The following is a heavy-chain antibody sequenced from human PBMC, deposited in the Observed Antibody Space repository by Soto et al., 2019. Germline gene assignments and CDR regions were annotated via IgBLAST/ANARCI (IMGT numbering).Heavy chain of an antibody. CDR2: IYYSGST. V-gene: IGHV4-31*03. D-gene: IGHD2-2*02. CDR1: GGSISSGGYY. J-gene: IGHJ4*02. Sequence: QVQLQESGPGLVKPSQTLSLTCSVSGGSISSGGYYWSWIRQHPGKGLEWIGYIYYSGSTYYNPSLKSRVTISVDTSKNQFSLKLSSVTAADTAVYYCGLGAAPKPYFDYWGQGTLVTVSS. CDR3: GLGAAPKPYFDY.